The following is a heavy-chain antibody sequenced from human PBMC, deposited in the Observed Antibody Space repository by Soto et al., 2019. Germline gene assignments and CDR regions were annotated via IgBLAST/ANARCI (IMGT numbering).Heavy chain of an antibody. CDR1: GFTFSSYG. J-gene: IGHJ4*02. CDR3: ARDFYPYGDYVVDY. CDR2: IWYDGSNK. D-gene: IGHD4-17*01. V-gene: IGHV3-33*01. Sequence: QVQLVESGGGVVQPGRSLRLSCAASGFTFSSYGMHWVRQAPGKGLEWVAVIWYDGSNKYYADSVKGRFTISRDNSKNTLSLQMNSLRAEDTAVYYCARDFYPYGDYVVDYWGQGTLVTVSS.